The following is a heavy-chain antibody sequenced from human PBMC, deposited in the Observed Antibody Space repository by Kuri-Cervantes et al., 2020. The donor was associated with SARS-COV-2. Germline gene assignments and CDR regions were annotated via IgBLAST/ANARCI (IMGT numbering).Heavy chain of an antibody. Sequence: SETLSLTCTVSGGSISSHYWSWIRQPAGKGLEWIGRIYTNGSTNYNPSLKSRVTISVDTSKNQFSLKLSSVTAADTAVYYCARVPEGGYSFQHWGQGTLVTVSS. CDR3: ARVPEGGYSFQH. J-gene: IGHJ1*01. CDR1: GGSISSHY. V-gene: IGHV4-4*07. D-gene: IGHD6-13*01. CDR2: IYTNGST.